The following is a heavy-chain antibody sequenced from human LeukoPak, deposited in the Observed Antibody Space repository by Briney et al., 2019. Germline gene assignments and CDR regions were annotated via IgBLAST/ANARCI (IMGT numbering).Heavy chain of an antibody. CDR1: GFTFSSYD. J-gene: IGHJ4*02. D-gene: IGHD1-20*01. V-gene: IGHV3-13*01. Sequence: GGSLRLSCAASGFTFSSYDMHWVRQATGKGLEWVSAIGTAGDTYYPGSVKGRFTISRENAKNSLYLQMNSLRAEDTAVYYCARGLDNWNVYIFDNWGLGTLVTVSS. CDR2: IGTAGDT. CDR3: ARGLDNWNVYIFDN.